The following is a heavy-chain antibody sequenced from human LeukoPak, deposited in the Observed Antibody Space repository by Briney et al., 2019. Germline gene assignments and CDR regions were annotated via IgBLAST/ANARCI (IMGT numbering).Heavy chain of an antibody. CDR2: IRYDGSNT. CDR3: AKDEVVRGLGIRFDY. CDR1: GFIFSSYG. V-gene: IGHV3-30*02. Sequence: PGGSLRLSCAASGFIFSSYGMHWVRQAPGKGLEWVAFIRYDGSNTYYADSVKGRFTISRDNSKNTLYLQMNSLRAEDTAMYYCAKDEVVRGLGIRFDYWGQGTLGTVSS. J-gene: IGHJ4*02. D-gene: IGHD3-10*01.